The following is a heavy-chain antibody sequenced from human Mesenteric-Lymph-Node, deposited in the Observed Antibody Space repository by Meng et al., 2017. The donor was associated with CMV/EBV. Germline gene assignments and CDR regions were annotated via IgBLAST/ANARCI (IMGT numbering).Heavy chain of an antibody. J-gene: IGHJ4*02. Sequence: LSCPFSGFSLSTSGVGVGWLHQPPGDALEWLALIYWDDDKRYSPSLKRRLTITKDTSKNQVVLTMTNMDPVDTATYYCAHMANSLDYWGQGTLVTVSS. CDR1: GFSLSTSGVG. CDR2: IYWDDDK. D-gene: IGHD4/OR15-4a*01. V-gene: IGHV2-5*02. CDR3: AHMANSLDY.